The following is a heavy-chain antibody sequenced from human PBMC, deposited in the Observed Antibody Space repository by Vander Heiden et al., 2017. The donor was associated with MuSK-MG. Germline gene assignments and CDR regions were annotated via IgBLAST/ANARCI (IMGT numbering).Heavy chain of an antibody. CDR3: TRRRGLGGVGDY. J-gene: IGHJ4*02. Sequence: EMQLSESGGGLVQPGRSLRLSCTASGFTFGDYALSWFRQAPGKGLEWGGFIRSKAYGGTTEDAASVKGRFTISRDDSKSIAYLQMNSLKTEDTAVYYCTRRRGLGGVGDYWGQGILVTVSS. D-gene: IGHD3-3*01. CDR2: IRSKAYGGTT. CDR1: GFTFGDYA. V-gene: IGHV3-49*03.